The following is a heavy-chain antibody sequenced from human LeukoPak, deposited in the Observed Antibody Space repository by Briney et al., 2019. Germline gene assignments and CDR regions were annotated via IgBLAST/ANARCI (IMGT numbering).Heavy chain of an antibody. CDR1: GFTFSNYY. CDR2: ISDDGERK. CDR3: AKDLSGHWCIDY. J-gene: IGHJ4*02. Sequence: PGGSLRLSCVASGFTFSNYYMHWVRQAPGKGLEWVAIISDDGERKFYADSVRGRITISRDKSKNTLFPQMNSPRADDTAVYFCAKDLSGHWCIDYWGQGTLVTVSS. V-gene: IGHV3-30*18. D-gene: IGHD4/OR15-4a*01.